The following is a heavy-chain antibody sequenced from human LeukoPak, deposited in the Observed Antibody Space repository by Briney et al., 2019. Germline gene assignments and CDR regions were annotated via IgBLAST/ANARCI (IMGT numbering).Heavy chain of an antibody. V-gene: IGHV3-7*01. J-gene: IGHJ4*02. CDR3: ARRWYSTPIRVDY. D-gene: IGHD6-13*01. CDR2: IKQDGSEK. CDR1: GFTFTTYW. Sequence: GGSLRLSCAASGFTFTTYWMSWVRQAPGKGLEWVANIKQDGSEKYYVDSVKGRFTISRDNANNSLYLQMNSLRAEDTAVYYCARRWYSTPIRVDYWGQGTLVTVSS.